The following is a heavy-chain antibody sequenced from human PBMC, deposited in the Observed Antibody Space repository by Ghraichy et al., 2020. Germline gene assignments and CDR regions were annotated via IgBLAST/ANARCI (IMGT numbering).Heavy chain of an antibody. CDR1: GFTFSGYW. V-gene: IGHV3-7*03. CDR2: IKQDGSEK. J-gene: IGHJ4*02. D-gene: IGHD2-15*01. CDR3: ARDLGYCIRGSCGPQAKRDY. Sequence: GGSLRLSCTASGFTFSGYWMNWVRQAPGKGLEWVANIKQDGSEKNYVDSVKGRFTISRDNTKKSLYLQMNSLRAEDTAVYYCARDLGYCIRGSCGPQAKRDYWGQGTLVTVSS.